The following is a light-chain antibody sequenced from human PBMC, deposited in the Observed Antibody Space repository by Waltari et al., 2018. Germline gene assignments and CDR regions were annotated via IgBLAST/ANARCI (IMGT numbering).Light chain of an antibody. CDR1: QPVRNSY. V-gene: IGKV3-20*01. Sequence: EIVLTPSPGTLTLFPGESATLSCRASQPVRNSYVAWYRQKRGQAPELVIYGASNRATGIPHRISGSGSGTDFTLTITGLEPEDFAVYYCQQYGSSAWTFGPGTKVELK. CDR2: GAS. J-gene: IGKJ1*01. CDR3: QQYGSSAWT.